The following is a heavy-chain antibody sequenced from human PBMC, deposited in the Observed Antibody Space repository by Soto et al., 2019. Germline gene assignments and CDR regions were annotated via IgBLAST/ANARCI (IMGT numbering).Heavy chain of an antibody. V-gene: IGHV1-69*01. Sequence: QVQLVQSGAEVKNPGSSVKVSCKASGGTFSSYASSWVRQAPGQGLEWMGGIIPIFGTANYAQKFQGRVTITADESTSTAYMELSSLRSEDTAVYYCASEQTWFGENWFDPWGQGTLVTVSS. J-gene: IGHJ5*02. CDR1: GGTFSSYA. CDR3: ASEQTWFGENWFDP. D-gene: IGHD3-10*01. CDR2: IIPIFGTA.